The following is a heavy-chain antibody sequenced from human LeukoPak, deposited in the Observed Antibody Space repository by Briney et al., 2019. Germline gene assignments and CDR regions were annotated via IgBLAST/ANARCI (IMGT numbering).Heavy chain of an antibody. Sequence: ASVKVSCKASGYTFTSYDINWVRQAPGQGLEWMASMNPNNGNTAYARKFQGRVTMTRDTSIGTAYLELSALRSEDTAVYYCARLHWESGGIYFYYYIDVWGKGTTVTVYS. V-gene: IGHV1-8*01. CDR1: GYTFTSYD. D-gene: IGHD3-16*01. J-gene: IGHJ6*03. CDR3: ARLHWESGGIYFYYYIDV. CDR2: MNPNNGNT.